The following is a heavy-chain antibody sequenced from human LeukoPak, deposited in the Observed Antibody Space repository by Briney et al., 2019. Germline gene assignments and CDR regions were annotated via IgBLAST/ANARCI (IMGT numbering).Heavy chain of an antibody. Sequence: SETLSLTCIVSGGSISSYYWGCIRQPPGKGLEWIGSIYYTGSTYYSPSLKSRVTMSVDTSKNQFSLKLSSVTAADTAVYYCARHKYDSSVYWFDPWGQGTLVTVSS. V-gene: IGHV4-39*01. J-gene: IGHJ5*02. CDR2: IYYTGST. D-gene: IGHD3-22*01. CDR3: ARHKYDSSVYWFDP. CDR1: GGSISSYY.